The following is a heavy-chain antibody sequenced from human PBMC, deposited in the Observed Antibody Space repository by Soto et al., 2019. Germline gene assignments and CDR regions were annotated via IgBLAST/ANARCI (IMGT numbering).Heavy chain of an antibody. J-gene: IGHJ5*02. Sequence: GGSLRISCAASGFTFDDYAMHWVRQAPGKGLEWVSGISWNSGSIGYADSVKGRFTISRDNAKNYLYLQMNSLRAEDTALYYCAKGVLRFLEWLGFDPWGQGTMVTVSS. D-gene: IGHD3-3*01. V-gene: IGHV3-9*01. CDR2: ISWNSGSI. CDR3: AKGVLRFLEWLGFDP. CDR1: GFTFDDYA.